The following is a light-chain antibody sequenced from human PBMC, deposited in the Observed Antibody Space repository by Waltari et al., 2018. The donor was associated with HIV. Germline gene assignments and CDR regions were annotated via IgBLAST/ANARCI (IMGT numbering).Light chain of an antibody. CDR2: DAS. CDR1: RDVVNY. CDR3: QQYDKLPPT. J-gene: IGKJ1*01. Sequence: DIQMTQSPSSLSASLGDGVTITCQASRDVVNYLNWYQQKPGKAPKLLIHDASKLETGVPSRFVGSGSGTDFTFTITRLQSEDIGTYYCQQYDKLPPTFGQGTKVEIK. V-gene: IGKV1-33*01.